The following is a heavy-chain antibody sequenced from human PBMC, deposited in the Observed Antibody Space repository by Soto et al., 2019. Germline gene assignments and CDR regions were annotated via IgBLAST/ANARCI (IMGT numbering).Heavy chain of an antibody. CDR3: ARDEAIDY. V-gene: IGHV3-7*03. J-gene: IGHJ4*02. Sequence: EVQLVESGGGLVQPGGSLRLSCAASGFTFSNYWMSWVRQAPGKGLEWVANIKQEGGDQYYVDSVKGRCSISRDNAKNSLYLEMNSLRAEDTAVYYCARDEAIDYLGQGALVTVSS. CDR2: IKQEGGDQ. CDR1: GFTFSNYW.